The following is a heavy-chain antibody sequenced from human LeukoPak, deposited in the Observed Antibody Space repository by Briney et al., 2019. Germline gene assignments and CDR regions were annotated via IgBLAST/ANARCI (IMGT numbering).Heavy chain of an antibody. CDR2: ISSYDGSNK. CDR3: ASVGGYDPLFDY. CDR1: GFTFSSYA. D-gene: IGHD5-12*01. V-gene: IGHV3-30-3*01. Sequence: GRSLLLSCAASGFTFSSYAMHWVRQAPAKGREWVAVISSYDGSNKYYAAAVKGRFTISRDNSKNTLYLQMNSVRAEDTGVYYCASVGGYDPLFDYWGQGTLVTVSS. J-gene: IGHJ4*02.